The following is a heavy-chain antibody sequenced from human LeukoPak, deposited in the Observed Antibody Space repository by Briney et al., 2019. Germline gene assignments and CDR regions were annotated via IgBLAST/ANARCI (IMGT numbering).Heavy chain of an antibody. J-gene: IGHJ4*02. CDR3: TKGALAYYYDSSGYYFDY. Sequence: GGSLRLSCAASGFTFSSYAMSWVRQAPGKGLEWVSAISGSGGSNYYADSVKGRFTIARDNTKNTLYVQMNSLRAEDTAVYYCTKGALAYYYDSSGYYFDYWGQGTLVTVSS. CDR2: ISGSGGSN. CDR1: GFTFSSYA. D-gene: IGHD3-22*01. V-gene: IGHV3-23*01.